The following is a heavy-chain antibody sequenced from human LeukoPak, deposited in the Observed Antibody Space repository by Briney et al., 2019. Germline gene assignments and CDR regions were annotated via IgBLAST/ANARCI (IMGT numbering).Heavy chain of an antibody. CDR2: IYYSGST. CDR1: GGSINSYY. Sequence: SETLSLTCTVSGGSINSYYWSWIRQPPGKGLEWIGYIYYSGSTYYNPSLKSRVTISLDTSKNQFSLKLTSVTAADTAVYFCARVRRGAFDIWGQGTMVTVSS. J-gene: IGHJ3*02. CDR3: ARVRRGAFDI. V-gene: IGHV4-59*08.